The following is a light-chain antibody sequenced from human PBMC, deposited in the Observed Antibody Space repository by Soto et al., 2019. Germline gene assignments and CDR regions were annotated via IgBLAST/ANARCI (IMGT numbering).Light chain of an antibody. Sequence: DIQVTQSPSSLSASVGDRVTITCRASQNIKSHLNWYQQKPGKAPKLLISAASTLQSGVPSTFSGSGFGTDFTLTISRLQPEDFATYYCQQLNSYPLTVGQGTRLEIK. J-gene: IGKJ5*01. V-gene: IGKV1-39*01. CDR2: AAS. CDR3: QQLNSYPLT. CDR1: QNIKSH.